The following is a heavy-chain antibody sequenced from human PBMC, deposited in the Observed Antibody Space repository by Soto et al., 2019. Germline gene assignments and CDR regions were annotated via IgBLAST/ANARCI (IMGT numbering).Heavy chain of an antibody. Sequence: QVQLVQSGAEVKKPGASVKVSCKASGYTFTSYAMHWVRQAPGQRLEWMGWINAGNGNTKYSQKFQGRVTITRDTSASTAYMELSSLRSEDTAVYYCATDSGYDLFYYYYGMDVWGQGTTVTVSS. J-gene: IGHJ6*02. CDR1: GYTFTSYA. CDR3: ATDSGYDLFYYYYGMDV. CDR2: INAGNGNT. D-gene: IGHD5-12*01. V-gene: IGHV1-3*01.